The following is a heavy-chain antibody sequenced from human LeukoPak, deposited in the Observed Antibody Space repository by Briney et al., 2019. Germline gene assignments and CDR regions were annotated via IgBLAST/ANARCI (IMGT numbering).Heavy chain of an antibody. D-gene: IGHD2-15*01. CDR3: ARDFGGGSYTYYYYGMDV. V-gene: IGHV1-18*01. CDR2: ISAYNGNT. J-gene: IGHJ6*02. Sequence: ASVQVSCKASGYTFTTYGISWVRQAPGQGLEWMGWISAYNGNTNYAQKLQGRVTMTTDTSTSTAYMELRSLRSDDTAVYYCARDFGGGSYTYYYYGMDVWGQGTTVTVSS. CDR1: GYTFTTYG.